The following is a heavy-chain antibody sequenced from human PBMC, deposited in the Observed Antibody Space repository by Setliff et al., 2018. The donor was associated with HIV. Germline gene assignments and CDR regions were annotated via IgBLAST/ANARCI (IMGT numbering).Heavy chain of an antibody. CDR2: ISSSSTQI. V-gene: IGHV3-21*01. CDR1: GFTFSTYT. Sequence: GGSLRLSCAASGFTFSTYTMNWVRQAPAKGLEWVSSISSSSTQIFYTDSMKGRFTISRDNAKNSLYLQVNSLRAEDTAVYFCARGKGFGVVTHDALDIWGQGTMVTVSS. J-gene: IGHJ3*02. D-gene: IGHD3-3*01. CDR3: ARGKGFGVVTHDALDI.